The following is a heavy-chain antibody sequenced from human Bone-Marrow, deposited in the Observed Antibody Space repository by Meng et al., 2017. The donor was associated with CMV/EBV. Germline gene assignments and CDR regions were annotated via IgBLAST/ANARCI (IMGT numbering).Heavy chain of an antibody. J-gene: IGHJ4*02. V-gene: IGHV3-7*03. CDR1: GFSFSKHW. CDR2: INLYGSEK. CDR3: AKDMVGGNWGNTFDY. D-gene: IGHD7-27*01. Sequence: GESLKISCVASGFSFSKHWMSWVRQAPGKGLEYLANINLYGSEKYYMDSVKGRFTISRDNAKNSLFLQMNSLRAEDTALYYCAKDMVGGNWGNTFDYWGQGTLVTVSS.